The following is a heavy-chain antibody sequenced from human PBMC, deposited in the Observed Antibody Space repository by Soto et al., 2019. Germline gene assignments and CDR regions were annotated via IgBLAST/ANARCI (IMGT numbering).Heavy chain of an antibody. CDR2: IDPSDSYT. CDR1: GYSFTSYW. D-gene: IGHD6-13*01. V-gene: IGHV5-10-1*01. CDR3: ASSSSSWFGSWYYYGMDV. J-gene: IGHJ6*02. Sequence: PGESLKISCKGAGYSFTSYWISWVRQMPGKGREWMGRIDPSDSYTNYSPSFQGHVTISADKSISTAYLQWSSLKASDTAMYYCASSSSSWFGSWYYYGMDVWGQGTTVTVSS.